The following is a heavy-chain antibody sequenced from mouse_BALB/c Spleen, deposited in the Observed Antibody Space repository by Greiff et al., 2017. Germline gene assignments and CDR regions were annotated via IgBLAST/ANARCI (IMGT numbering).Heavy chain of an antibody. CDR3: ARRGDYGFFFAY. CDR1: GYTFTSYT. D-gene: IGHD2-4*01. V-gene: IGHV1-4*02. J-gene: IGHJ3*01. CDR2: INPSSGYT. Sequence: QVQLQQSAAELARPGASVKMSCKASGYTFTSYTMHWVKQRPGQGLEWIGYINPSSGYTEYNQKFKDKTTLTADKSSSTAYMQLSSLTSEDSAVYYCARRGDYGFFFAYWGQGTLVTVSA.